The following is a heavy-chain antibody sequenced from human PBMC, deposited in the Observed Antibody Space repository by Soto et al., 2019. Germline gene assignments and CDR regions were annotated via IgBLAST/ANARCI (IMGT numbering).Heavy chain of an antibody. CDR2: MNQDGSQI. V-gene: IGHV3-7*01. D-gene: IGHD2-2*02. CDR3: ARDRGPNTPDY. CDR1: GFTFSNYW. J-gene: IGHJ4*02. Sequence: EVQVVESGGGLVQPGGSLRLSCAVSGFTFSNYWMTWVRQAPGKGLEWVAYMNQDGSQIYYVDSLRGRFTISRDNAKNSLYLQMNSLRGADTAVYYCARDRGPNTPDYWGQGTLVIVSS.